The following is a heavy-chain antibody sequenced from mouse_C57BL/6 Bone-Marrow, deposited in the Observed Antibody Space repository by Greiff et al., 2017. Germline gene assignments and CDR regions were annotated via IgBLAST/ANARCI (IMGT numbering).Heavy chain of an antibody. D-gene: IGHD2-1*01. Sequence: EVKVVESGGGLVKPGGSLKLSCAASGFTFSSYAMSWVRQTPEKRLEWVATISDGGSYTYYPDNVKGRFTISRDNAKNNLYLQMSHLKSEDTAMYYCARVPHYANYEGFAYWGQGTLVTVSA. V-gene: IGHV5-4*03. J-gene: IGHJ3*01. CDR2: ISDGGSYT. CDR3: ARVPHYANYEGFAY. CDR1: GFTFSSYA.